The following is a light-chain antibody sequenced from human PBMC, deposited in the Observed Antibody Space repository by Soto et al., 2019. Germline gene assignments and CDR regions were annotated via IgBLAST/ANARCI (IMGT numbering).Light chain of an antibody. V-gene: IGLV6-57*04. CDR2: ENN. CDR3: QSYDSDFVV. Sequence: NFMLTQPHSVSESPGKTLSISCTRSSGSIANNYVQWYQQRPGSAPTTVIYENNQRLSGVPDRFSDSTDGSSNSASLTISGLQTEDEADYYRQSYDSDFVVFGGGTKLTVL. J-gene: IGLJ2*01. CDR1: SGSIANNY.